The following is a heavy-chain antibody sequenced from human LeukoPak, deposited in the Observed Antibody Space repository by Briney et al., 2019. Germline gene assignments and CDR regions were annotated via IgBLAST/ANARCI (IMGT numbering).Heavy chain of an antibody. J-gene: IGHJ4*02. CDR2: IISGSSFI. CDR3: ARESSGYFY. CDR1: GFTFSTYS. Sequence: GGSLRLSCAPSGFTFSTYSMNWVRQAPGKGLGWVSSIISGSSFIYYADSVKGRFTISRDNAKNSLFLQMNSLRAEDTAVYYCARESSGYFYWGQGTLVTVSS. V-gene: IGHV3-21*01. D-gene: IGHD3-22*01.